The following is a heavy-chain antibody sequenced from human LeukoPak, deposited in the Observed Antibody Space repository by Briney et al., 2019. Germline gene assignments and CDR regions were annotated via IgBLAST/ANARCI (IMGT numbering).Heavy chain of an antibody. CDR1: GFTFSSYS. CDR2: ISSSSSYI. Sequence: GGSLXLSCAASGFTFSSYSMNWVRQAPGKGLEWVSSISSSSSYIYYADSVKGRFTISRDNAKNSLYLQMNRLRAEDTAVYYCARADWDTAMIDYWGQGTLVTVSS. J-gene: IGHJ4*02. CDR3: ARADWDTAMIDY. D-gene: IGHD5-18*01. V-gene: IGHV3-21*01.